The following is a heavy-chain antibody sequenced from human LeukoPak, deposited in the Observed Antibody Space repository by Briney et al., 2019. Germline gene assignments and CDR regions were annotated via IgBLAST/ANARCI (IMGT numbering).Heavy chain of an antibody. Sequence: ASVKVSCKASGGTFSSYAISWVRQAPGQGLGWMGRIIPILGIANYAQKFQGRVTITADKSTSTAYMELSSLRSEDTAVYYCARGGYCSSTSCYPFDPWGQGTLVTVSS. CDR2: IIPILGIA. CDR1: GGTFSSYA. V-gene: IGHV1-69*04. D-gene: IGHD2-2*01. CDR3: ARGGYCSSTSCYPFDP. J-gene: IGHJ5*02.